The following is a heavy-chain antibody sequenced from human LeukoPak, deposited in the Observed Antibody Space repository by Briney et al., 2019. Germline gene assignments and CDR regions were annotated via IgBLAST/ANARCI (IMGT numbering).Heavy chain of an antibody. CDR3: ARAAYYDILTGSYYFDY. CDR1: EFTFSSYS. D-gene: IGHD3-9*01. V-gene: IGHV3-48*04. Sequence: PGGSLRLSCAASEFTFSSYSMNWVRQAPGKGLEWVSYISSSGSTIYYADSVKGRFTISRDNAKNSLYLQMNSLRAEDTAVYYCARAAYYDILTGSYYFDYWGQGTLVTVSS. CDR2: ISSSGSTI. J-gene: IGHJ4*02.